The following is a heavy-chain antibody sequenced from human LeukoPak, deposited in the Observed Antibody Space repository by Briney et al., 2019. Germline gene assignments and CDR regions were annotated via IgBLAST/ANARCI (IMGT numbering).Heavy chain of an antibody. CDR3: AKGSKTVLFTRDHYIDV. D-gene: IGHD3-16*01. Sequence: GGSLRLSCAASGFTFSSYGIHWVRQAPGKGLGWVAFIRHDGSNKYYADSVKGRFTISRDDSKSTLYLQMNSLRAEDTAVYYCAKGSKTVLFTRDHYIDVWGKGTTVTISS. V-gene: IGHV3-30*02. CDR1: GFTFSSYG. CDR2: IRHDGSNK. J-gene: IGHJ6*03.